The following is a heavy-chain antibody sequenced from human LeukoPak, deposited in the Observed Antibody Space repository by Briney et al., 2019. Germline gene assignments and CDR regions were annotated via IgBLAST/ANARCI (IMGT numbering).Heavy chain of an antibody. Sequence: GESLKISCKGSGYSFTSYWIGWVRQMPGKGLEWMGIIYPGDSDTRYSPSSQGQVTISADKSISTAYLQWSSLKASDTAMYYCARPLQLPRDAFDIWGQGTMVTVSS. J-gene: IGHJ3*02. V-gene: IGHV5-51*01. D-gene: IGHD2-2*01. CDR2: IYPGDSDT. CDR1: GYSFTSYW. CDR3: ARPLQLPRDAFDI.